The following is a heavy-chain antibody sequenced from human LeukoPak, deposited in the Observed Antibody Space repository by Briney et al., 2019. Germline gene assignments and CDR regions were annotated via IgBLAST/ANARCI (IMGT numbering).Heavy chain of an antibody. J-gene: IGHJ4*02. V-gene: IGHV4-34*01. CDR1: GGSFSGYY. D-gene: IGHD4-23*01. CDR2: INHSGST. CDR3: ARDGGGPTPNDY. Sequence: SETLSLTCAVYGGSFSGYYWSWIRQPPGKGLEWIGEINHSGSTNYNPSLKSRVTISVDTSKNQFSLKLSSVTAADTAVYYCARDGGGPTPNDYWGQGTLVTVSS.